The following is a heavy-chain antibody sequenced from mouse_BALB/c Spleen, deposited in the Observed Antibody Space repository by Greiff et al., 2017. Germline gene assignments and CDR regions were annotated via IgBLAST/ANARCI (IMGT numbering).Heavy chain of an antibody. CDR2: IRSKSNNYAT. Sequence: EVQVVESGGGLVQPKGSLKLSCAASGFTFNTYAMNWVRQAPGKGLEWVARIRSKSNNYATYYADSVKDRFTISRDDSQSMLYLQMNNLKTEDTAMYYCVRHPYFVDAMDYWGQGTSVTVSS. J-gene: IGHJ4*01. CDR3: VRHPYFVDAMDY. V-gene: IGHV10-1*02. CDR1: GFTFNTYA.